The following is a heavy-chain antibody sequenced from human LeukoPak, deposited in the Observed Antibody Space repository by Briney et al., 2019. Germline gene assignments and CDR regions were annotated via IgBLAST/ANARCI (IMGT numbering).Heavy chain of an antibody. CDR2: IKQDGSEK. V-gene: IGHV3-7*01. Sequence: GGSLRLSCAASGFTFSSYWMSWVRQAPGKGLEWVANIKQDGSEKYYVDSVKVRFTISRDNAKNSLYLQMNSLRAEDTAVYYCARDIGSSWSLDAFDIWGQGTMVTVSS. CDR3: ARDIGSSWSLDAFDI. J-gene: IGHJ3*02. D-gene: IGHD6-13*01. CDR1: GFTFSSYW.